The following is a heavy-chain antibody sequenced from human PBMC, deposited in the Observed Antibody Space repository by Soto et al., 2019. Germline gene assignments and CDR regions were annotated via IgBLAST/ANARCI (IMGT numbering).Heavy chain of an antibody. D-gene: IGHD5-12*01. CDR3: ARVSVDVPE. CDR2: ISAGNGIT. J-gene: IGHJ4*02. V-gene: IGHV1-3*01. CDR1: GYSFSGYG. Sequence: QVQLVQSGAEVKQPGASVKVSCKASGYSFSGYGIHWVRQAPGQRPEWMGWISAGNGITKFSQQFQGRVAAIRDIAASTAYMELRSLTFEDTAVYYCARVSVDVPEWGQGTLITVSS.